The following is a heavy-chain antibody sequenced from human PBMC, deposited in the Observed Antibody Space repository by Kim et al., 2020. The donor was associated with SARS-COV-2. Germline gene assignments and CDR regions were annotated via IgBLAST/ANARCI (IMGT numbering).Heavy chain of an antibody. Sequence: SLRLSCAASGFTFSSYGMHWVRQAPGKGLEWVAVISYDGSNKYYADSVKGRFTISRDNSKNTLYLQMNSLRAEDTAVYYCAKDPRYFDWLFRPTYFDYWGQGTLVTVSS. CDR1: GFTFSSYG. J-gene: IGHJ4*02. CDR2: ISYDGSNK. CDR3: AKDPRYFDWLFRPTYFDY. D-gene: IGHD3-9*01. V-gene: IGHV3-30*18.